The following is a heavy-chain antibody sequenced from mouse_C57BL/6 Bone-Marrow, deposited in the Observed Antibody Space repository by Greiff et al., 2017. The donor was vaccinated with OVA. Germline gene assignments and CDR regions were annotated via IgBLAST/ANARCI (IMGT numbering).Heavy chain of an antibody. Sequence: QVQLQQPGTELVKPGASVKLSCKASGYTFTSYWMHWVKQRPGPGLEWIGNINPSNGGTNYNEKFKSKATLTVDKSSSTANRQLTSLTSEYSAVYYCARAYSAWFAYWGQGTLVTVSA. J-gene: IGHJ3*01. CDR3: ARAYSAWFAY. CDR2: INPSNGGT. V-gene: IGHV1-53*01. CDR1: GYTFTSYW. D-gene: IGHD6-5*01.